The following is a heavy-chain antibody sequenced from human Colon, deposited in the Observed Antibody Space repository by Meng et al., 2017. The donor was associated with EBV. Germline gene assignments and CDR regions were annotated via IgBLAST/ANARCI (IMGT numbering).Heavy chain of an antibody. CDR1: GDSITSGDYS. D-gene: IGHD3-10*01. J-gene: IGHJ5*02. CDR3: VRDTRRGGGWFDP. CDR2: IYHGVNI. Sequence: QLQEAGSGLVRPSQTLFLTCAVSGDSITSGDYSWTWIRQPPGKGLEWIGYIYHGVNIYYTPSLRSRVTISVDKSRNQFSLKLTSVSAADTAVYYCVRDTRRGGGWFDPWGQGTLVTVSS. V-gene: IGHV4-30-2*01.